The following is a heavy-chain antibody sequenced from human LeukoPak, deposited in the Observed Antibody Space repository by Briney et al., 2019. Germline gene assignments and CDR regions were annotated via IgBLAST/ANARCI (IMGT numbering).Heavy chain of an antibody. CDR2: VRGVGTYP. V-gene: IGHV3-21*01. CDR1: GFTFTSSS. CDR3: GWGGNSDNNYLFDY. D-gene: IGHD4-11*01. J-gene: IGHJ4*02. Sequence: GGSLRLSSAASGFTFTSSSFNSVCQAPRKGLGWVSYVRGVGTYPYSTESAKGRFTLCRDNAKNSLYLQMNSLRAEDTAVYYCGWGGNSDNNYLFDYWGQGTLVTVSS.